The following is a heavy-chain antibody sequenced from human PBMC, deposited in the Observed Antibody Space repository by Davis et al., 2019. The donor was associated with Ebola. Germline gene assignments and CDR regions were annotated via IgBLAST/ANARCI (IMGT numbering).Heavy chain of an antibody. D-gene: IGHD1-26*01. CDR3: VGWEFYRGDYYYGMDV. CDR2: IKQDGSEK. V-gene: IGHV3-7*01. J-gene: IGHJ6*02. CDR1: GFTFSSYW. Sequence: PGGSLRLSCAASGFTFSSYWMSWVRQAPGKGLEWVANIKQDGSEKYYVDSVKGRFTISRDNAKNSLYLQMNSLRAEDTAVYYCVGWEFYRGDYYYGMDVWGQGTTVTVSS.